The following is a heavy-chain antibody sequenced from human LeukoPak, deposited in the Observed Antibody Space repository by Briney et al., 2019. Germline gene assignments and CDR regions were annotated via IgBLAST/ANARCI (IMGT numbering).Heavy chain of an antibody. J-gene: IGHJ4*02. CDR2: ISSSSTTI. Sequence: GGSLRLSCAASGSTFSSYSMNWVRQAPGKGLEWVSFISSSSTTIYYADSVKGRFTISRDNAKNSLYLQVNSLRDEDTAVYYCAKSESYRFDYWGQGTLVTVSS. CDR3: AKSESYRFDY. D-gene: IGHD1-26*01. CDR1: GSTFSSYS. V-gene: IGHV3-48*02.